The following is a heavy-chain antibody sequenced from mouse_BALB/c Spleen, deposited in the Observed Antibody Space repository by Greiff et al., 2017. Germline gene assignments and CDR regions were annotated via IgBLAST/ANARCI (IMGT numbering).Heavy chain of an antibody. CDR3: ANGGLYYGNLYYAMDY. D-gene: IGHD2-1*01. CDR2: IWSGGST. J-gene: IGHJ4*01. CDR1: GFSLTSYG. V-gene: IGHV2-2*02. Sequence: VKLVESGPGLVQPSQSLSITCTVSGFSLTSYGVHWVRQSPGKGLEWLGVIWSGGSTDYNAAFISRLSISKDNSKSQVFFKMNSLQANDTAIYYCANGGLYYGNLYYAMDYWGQGTSVTVSS.